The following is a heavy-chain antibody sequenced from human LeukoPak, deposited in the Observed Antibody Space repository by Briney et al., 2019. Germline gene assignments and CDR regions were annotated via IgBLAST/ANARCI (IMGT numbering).Heavy chain of an antibody. Sequence: SETLSLTCAVYGGSFSGYYWSWIRQPPEKGLEWIGEINHSGSTNYNPSLKSRVTISVDTSKNQFSLKLSSVTAADTAVYYCARRGRQPKYYYYYYGMDVWGQGTTVTVSS. CDR3: ARRGRQPKYYYYYYGMDV. J-gene: IGHJ6*02. V-gene: IGHV4-34*01. CDR1: GGSFSGYY. D-gene: IGHD3-10*01. CDR2: INHSGST.